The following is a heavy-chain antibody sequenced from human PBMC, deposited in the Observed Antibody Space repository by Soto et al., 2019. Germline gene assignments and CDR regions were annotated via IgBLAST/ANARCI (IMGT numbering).Heavy chain of an antibody. CDR1: GFTFSSYG. J-gene: IGHJ4*02. Sequence: QVQLVESGGGVVQPGRSLRLSCAASGFTFSSYGMHWVRQAPGKGLEWVAVISYDGSNKYYADSVKGRFTISRDNSKNTLYLKMNSLRAEDTAVYYCAKGGHYGDYLLDYWGQGTLVTVSS. CDR3: AKGGHYGDYLLDY. CDR2: ISYDGSNK. D-gene: IGHD4-17*01. V-gene: IGHV3-30*18.